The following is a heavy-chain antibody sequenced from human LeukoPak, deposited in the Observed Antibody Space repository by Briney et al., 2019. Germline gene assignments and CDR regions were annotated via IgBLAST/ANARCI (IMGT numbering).Heavy chain of an antibody. CDR2: INPNSGGT. D-gene: IGHD4-17*01. CDR3: ARDGGGHDYGDYTFDY. J-gene: IGHJ4*02. V-gene: IGHV1-2*02. Sequence: GASVKVSCKASGYIFTGYYMHWVRQAPGQGLEWMGWINPNSGGTNYAQKFQGRVTMTRDTSISTAYMELSRLRSDDTAVYYCARDGGGHDYGDYTFDYWGQGTLVTVSS. CDR1: GYIFTGYY.